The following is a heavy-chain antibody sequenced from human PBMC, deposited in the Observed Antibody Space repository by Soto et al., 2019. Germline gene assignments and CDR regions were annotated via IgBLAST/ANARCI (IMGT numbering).Heavy chain of an antibody. Sequence: ASVKVSCKASGYSFPSYTMHWVRQAPGQRLEWMGWINAGIGDTKYSEKFQGRVTITRDTPASTAYREVSSLRSEDTAVYYCARSPPITVAGLPSRGRHYYSGMDVWGQGTMVTVSS. D-gene: IGHD6-19*01. J-gene: IGHJ6*02. CDR3: ARSPPITVAGLPSRGRHYYSGMDV. CDR2: INAGIGDT. V-gene: IGHV1-3*01. CDR1: GYSFPSYT.